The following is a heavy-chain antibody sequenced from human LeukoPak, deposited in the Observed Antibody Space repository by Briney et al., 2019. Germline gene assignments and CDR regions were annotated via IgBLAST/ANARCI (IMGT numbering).Heavy chain of an antibody. CDR3: AGSEVKDLVAFDI. CDR2: IIPILGIA. V-gene: IGHV1-69*04. Sequence: ASVKVSCKASGGTFSSYAISWVRQAPGQGLEWMGRIIPILGIANYAQKFQGRVTITADKSTSTAYMELSSLRSEDTAVYYCAGSEVKDLVAFDIWGQGTMVTVSP. D-gene: IGHD2-15*01. CDR1: GGTFSSYA. J-gene: IGHJ3*02.